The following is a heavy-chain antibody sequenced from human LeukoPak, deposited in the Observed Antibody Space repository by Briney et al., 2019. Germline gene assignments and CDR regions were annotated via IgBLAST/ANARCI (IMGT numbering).Heavy chain of an antibody. CDR2: IIPIFGTA. J-gene: IGHJ4*02. Sequence: SVKVSCKASGGTFSSYDISWVRQAPGQGLEWMGGIIPIFGTANYAQKFQGRVTITADESTSTAYMELSSLRSEDTAVYYCARDGCSGGSCYSEGYYFDYWGQGTLVTVSS. CDR3: ARDGCSGGSCYSEGYYFDY. CDR1: GGTFSSYD. V-gene: IGHV1-69*13. D-gene: IGHD2-15*01.